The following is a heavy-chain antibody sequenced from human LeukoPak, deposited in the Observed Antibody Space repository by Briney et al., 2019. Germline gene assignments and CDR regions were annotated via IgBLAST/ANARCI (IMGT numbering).Heavy chain of an antibody. CDR1: GFTFDAYA. CDR2: ISWNSGYI. J-gene: IGHJ4*02. D-gene: IGHD6-19*01. CDR3: AKVRGTYSSGYYFDS. Sequence: GGSLRLSCAASGFTFDAYAMHWVRQAPGKGLEWLSIISWNSGYIDYADSVKGRFTISRDNAKNSLFLQMDSLGTEDTAFYYCAKVRGTYSSGYYFDSWGQGTLVTVSS. V-gene: IGHV3-9*01.